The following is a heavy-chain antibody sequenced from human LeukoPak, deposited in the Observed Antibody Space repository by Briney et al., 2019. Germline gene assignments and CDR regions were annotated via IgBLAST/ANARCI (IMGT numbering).Heavy chain of an antibody. V-gene: IGHV3-64*01. CDR3: ARGPYDILTGYGPQDH. D-gene: IGHD3-9*01. Sequence: PGGSLRLSCAASGFTSSNYAMHWVRQAPGKGLEFVSTISSNGGSTYYANSVKGRFIISRDNARSTLYLQMGSLRVDDMAVYYCARGPYDILTGYGPQDHWGQGTLVTVSS. CDR2: ISSNGGST. CDR1: GFTSSNYA. J-gene: IGHJ4*02.